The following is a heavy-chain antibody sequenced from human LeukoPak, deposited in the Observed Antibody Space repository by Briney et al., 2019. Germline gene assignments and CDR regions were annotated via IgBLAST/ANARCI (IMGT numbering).Heavy chain of an antibody. CDR2: IKQDGSEK. V-gene: IGHV3-7*01. CDR1: GFTFSSYW. CDR3: ARDGNSGYAPYYYYMDV. D-gene: IGHD5-12*01. Sequence: GGSLRLSCAASGFTFSSYWMSWVRQAPGKGLEWVANIKQDGSEKYYVDSVKGRFTISRDNAKNPLYLQMNSLRAEDTAVYYCARDGNSGYAPYYYYMDVWGKGTTVTVSS. J-gene: IGHJ6*03.